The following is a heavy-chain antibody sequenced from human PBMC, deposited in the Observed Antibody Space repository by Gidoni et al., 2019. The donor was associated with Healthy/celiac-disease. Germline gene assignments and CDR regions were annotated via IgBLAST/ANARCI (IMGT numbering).Heavy chain of an antibody. D-gene: IGHD1-26*01. V-gene: IGHV1-69*02. CDR2: IIPILGIA. CDR3: TVVGATTDYYYYGMDV. CDR1: GGTFSSYT. Sequence: QVQLVQSGAEVKKPGSSVKVSCKASGGTFSSYTISWVRQAPGQGLEWMGRIIPILGIANYAQKFQGRVTITADKSTSTAYMELSSLRSEDTAVYYCTVVGATTDYYYYGMDVWGQGTTVTVSS. J-gene: IGHJ6*02.